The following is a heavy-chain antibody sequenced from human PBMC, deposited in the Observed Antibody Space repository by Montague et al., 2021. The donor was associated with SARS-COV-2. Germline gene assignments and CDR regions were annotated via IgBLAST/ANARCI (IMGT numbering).Heavy chain of an antibody. CDR1: GFTFSNSA. V-gene: IGHV3-23*01. CDR2: SSGSDGGT. CDR3: AKDSYYYGLGYGMDV. J-gene: IGHJ6*02. D-gene: IGHD3-10*01. Sequence: SLRLSCAASGFTFSNSAMNWVRQAPGKGLEWVSGSSGSDGGTHYADSVKGRFTISRDNYKKVLYLKMNSLRDEATALYYCAKDSYYYGLGYGMDVWGQGTTVTVSS.